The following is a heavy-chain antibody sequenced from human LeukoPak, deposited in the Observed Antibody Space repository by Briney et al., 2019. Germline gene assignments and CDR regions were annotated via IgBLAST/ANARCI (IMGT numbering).Heavy chain of an antibody. CDR3: ARVLKYSGSYYCDY. CDR2: MYYGGNT. Sequence: SEALSLTCAVSGGSISTTRHYWGWVRQPPGKWLEWSGNMYYGGNTYYNPSLRSRVTISVDTAMNQFSLKLSSVTAADTAVYYCARVLKYSGSYYCDYWGQGTLVTVSS. CDR1: GGSISTTRHY. J-gene: IGHJ4*02. V-gene: IGHV4-39*01. D-gene: IGHD1-26*01.